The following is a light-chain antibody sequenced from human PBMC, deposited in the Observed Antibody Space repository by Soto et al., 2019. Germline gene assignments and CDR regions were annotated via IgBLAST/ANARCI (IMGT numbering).Light chain of an antibody. Sequence: IVMTQSPLSLPVTPGEPASISCRSSQSLLHSNGYNYLDWYLQKPGQSPQLLIYWGSNRASGVPDRFSGSGSGTDFTLKISRVEAEDVGVYYCMQALQTPWTFGHGTKVDIK. V-gene: IGKV2-28*01. CDR3: MQALQTPWT. CDR1: QSLLHSNGYNY. J-gene: IGKJ1*01. CDR2: WGS.